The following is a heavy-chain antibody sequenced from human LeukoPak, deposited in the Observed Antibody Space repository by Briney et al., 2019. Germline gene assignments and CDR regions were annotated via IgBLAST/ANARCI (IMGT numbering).Heavy chain of an antibody. Sequence: PSETPSLTCAVHGGSFSGYYWSWIRQPPGKGLEWIGEINHSGSTNYNPSLKSRITISVDTSKNQFSLKLTSVTAADTAVYYCARDGHDILTGYPPLGAFDIWGQGTMVTVSS. D-gene: IGHD3-9*01. CDR3: ARDGHDILTGYPPLGAFDI. V-gene: IGHV4-34*01. CDR2: INHSGST. CDR1: GGSFSGYY. J-gene: IGHJ3*02.